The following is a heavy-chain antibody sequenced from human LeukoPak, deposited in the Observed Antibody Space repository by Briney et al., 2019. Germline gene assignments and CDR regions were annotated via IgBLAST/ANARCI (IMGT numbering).Heavy chain of an antibody. V-gene: IGHV4-4*07. Sequence: PSETLSLTYTISGGSITDYYWNWIRQPARKGLEWIGRFYTTDTTNYNPSLKGRVTMSGDTSKNQFSLNLRSVTVADTAVYFCAREKGVAGFDSWGQGTLVTVSS. D-gene: IGHD2-15*01. CDR3: AREKGVAGFDS. J-gene: IGHJ4*02. CDR2: FYTTDTT. CDR1: GGSITDYY.